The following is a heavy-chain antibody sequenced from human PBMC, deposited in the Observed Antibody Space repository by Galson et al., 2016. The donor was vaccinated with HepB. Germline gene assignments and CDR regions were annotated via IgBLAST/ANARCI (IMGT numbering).Heavy chain of an antibody. CDR2: LYYGDNT. V-gene: IGHV4-61*08. Sequence: SETLSLTCMVSGASVTRFDNYWSWIRQPPGKGLEWIGYLYYGDNTNYNPSLRGRVTISVDTSDNRASVSSFSLTLTSVTAADTAVYYCARVSRDAFDIWGQGTLVAVSS. CDR3: ARVSRDAFDI. J-gene: IGHJ3*02. CDR1: GASVTRFDNY.